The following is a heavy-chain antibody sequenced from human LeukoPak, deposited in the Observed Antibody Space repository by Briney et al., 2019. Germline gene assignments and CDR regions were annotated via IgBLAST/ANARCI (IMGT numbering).Heavy chain of an antibody. D-gene: IGHD3-22*01. V-gene: IGHV4-61*01. CDR2: IYYSGST. J-gene: IGHJ4*02. Sequence: SETLSLTCTVSGGSFSSGSYYWSWIRQPPGKGLEWIGYIYYSGSTNYNPSLKSRVTISVDKSKNQFSLKLSSVTAADTAVYYCASKNYYDSSGYYYGTYFDYWGQGTLVTVSS. CDR1: GGSFSSGSYY. CDR3: ASKNYYDSSGYYYGTYFDY.